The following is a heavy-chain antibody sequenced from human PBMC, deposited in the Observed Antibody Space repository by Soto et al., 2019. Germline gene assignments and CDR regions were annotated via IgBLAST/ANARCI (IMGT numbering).Heavy chain of an antibody. CDR1: GLSFSSYV. CDR3: AKRRGDGYFDL. CDR2: ISGSGSDT. V-gene: IGHV3-23*01. D-gene: IGHD7-27*01. J-gene: IGHJ2*01. Sequence: EVHLLESGGGSVQPGGSLRLSCAASGLSFSSYVMSWVRQAPGKGLEWVSAISGSGSDTYYAVSMKGRFTISRDNSKNTLYLPINSLRAEDTAAYYCAKRRGDGYFDLWGRGTLVTVSS.